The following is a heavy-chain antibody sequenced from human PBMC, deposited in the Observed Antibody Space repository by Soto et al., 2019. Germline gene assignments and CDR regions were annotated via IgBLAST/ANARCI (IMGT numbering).Heavy chain of an antibody. CDR3: ARERPDGTRLDP. CDR1: GGSISSGDYY. V-gene: IGHV4-30-4*01. J-gene: IGHJ5*02. Sequence: NPSETLSLTCTVSGGSISSGDYYWSWIRQPPGKGLEWIGYIYYSGNTYYSPSLKSRVTISVDTSKNQFSLKLSSVTAADTAVYYCARERPDGTRLDPWGQGTLVTVSS. D-gene: IGHD2-2*01. CDR2: IYYSGNT.